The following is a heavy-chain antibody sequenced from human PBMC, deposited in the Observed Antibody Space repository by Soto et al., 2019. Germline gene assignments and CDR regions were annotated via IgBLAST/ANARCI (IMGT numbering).Heavy chain of an antibody. CDR1: GGSISSSSYY. J-gene: IGHJ6*02. CDR2: IYYSGST. Sequence: PSETLSLTCTVSGGSISSSSYYWGWIRQPPGKGLEWIGSIYYSGSTYYDPSLKSRVTISVDTSKNQFSLKLSSVTAADTAVYYCASITIFGVVIFPRYYYYGMDVWGQGTTATVSS. D-gene: IGHD3-3*01. CDR3: ASITIFGVVIFPRYYYYGMDV. V-gene: IGHV4-39*01.